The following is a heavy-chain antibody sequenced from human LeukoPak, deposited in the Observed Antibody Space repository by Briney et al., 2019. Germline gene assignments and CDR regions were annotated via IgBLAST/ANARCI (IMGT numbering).Heavy chain of an antibody. V-gene: IGHV4-39*01. J-gene: IGHJ4*02. CDR2: IYYSGST. CDR3: ARSLIVGATNYFDC. D-gene: IGHD1-26*01. Sequence: SETLSLSCNVSGGSISSSSYYWGWIRQPPGKGLEWIGSIYYSGSTYYNPSLKSRVTISVDTSKNQFSLKLSSVTATDTAVYYCARSLIVGATNYFDCWGQGTLVTVSS. CDR1: GGSISSSSYY.